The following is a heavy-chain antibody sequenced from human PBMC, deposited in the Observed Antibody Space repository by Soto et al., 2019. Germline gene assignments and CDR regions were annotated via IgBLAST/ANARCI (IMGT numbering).Heavy chain of an antibody. CDR1: GFTVSSNY. J-gene: IGHJ4*02. Sequence: GGSLRLSCAASGFTVSSNYMSWVRQAPGKGLEWVSVIYSGGSTYYADSVKGRFTISRDSSKNTLYLQMNSLRAEDTAVYYCAKVISGEGIVYWGQGTLVTVSS. CDR2: IYSGGST. CDR3: AKVISGEGIVY. V-gene: IGHV3-53*01. D-gene: IGHD3-16*01.